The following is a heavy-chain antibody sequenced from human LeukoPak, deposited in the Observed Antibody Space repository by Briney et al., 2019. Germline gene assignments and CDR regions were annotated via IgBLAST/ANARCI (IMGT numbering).Heavy chain of an antibody. J-gene: IGHJ3*02. CDR2: MSTFTGNT. CDR1: GYTFYSHG. Sequence: ASVKVSCKASGYTFYSHGVTWVRQAPGQGLEWMGWMSTFTGNTNYAQKFQDRVTMTTDTSTSTAYMELRSLRSDDTAMYYCARGVWGDAFDIWGQGTTMTVSS. D-gene: IGHD7-27*01. V-gene: IGHV1-18*01. CDR3: ARGVWGDAFDI.